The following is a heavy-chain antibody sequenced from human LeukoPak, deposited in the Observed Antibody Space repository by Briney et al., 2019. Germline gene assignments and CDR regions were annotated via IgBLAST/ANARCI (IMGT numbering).Heavy chain of an antibody. D-gene: IGHD3-16*02. CDR2: INHSGST. Sequence: SETLSLTCAVYGGPFSGYYWSWIRQPPGKGLEWIGEINHSGSTNYNPSLKSRVTISVDTSKNQFSLKLSSVTAADTAVYYCARGRAYYDYVWGSYRYDYWGQGTLVTVSS. CDR3: ARGRAYYDYVWGSYRYDY. CDR1: GGPFSGYY. V-gene: IGHV4-34*01. J-gene: IGHJ4*02.